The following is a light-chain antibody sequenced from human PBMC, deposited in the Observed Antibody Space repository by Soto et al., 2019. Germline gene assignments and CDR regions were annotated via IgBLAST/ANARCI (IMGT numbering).Light chain of an antibody. CDR1: SSDVGGYNY. CDR3: SSYTSSITDV. V-gene: IGLV2-14*01. CDR2: EVS. J-gene: IGLJ1*01. Sequence: QSALTQPASVSGSPGQSITISCTGTSSDVGGYNYVSWYQQHPGKAPKLMIYEVSNRPSGVSNRFSGAKSGNTASLTISGLQAEDEADYYGSSYTSSITDVFGTGTKLTFL.